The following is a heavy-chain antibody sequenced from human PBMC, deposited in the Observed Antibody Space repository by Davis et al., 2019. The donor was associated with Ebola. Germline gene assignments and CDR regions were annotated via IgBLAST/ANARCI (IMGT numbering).Heavy chain of an antibody. V-gene: IGHV3-23*01. J-gene: IGHJ6*02. CDR1: GFTFSSYA. CDR2: ISGSGGST. Sequence: GGSLRLSCAASGFTFSSYAMSWVRQAPGKGLEWVSAISGSGGSTYYADSVKGRFTISRDNSKNTLYLQVNSLRAEDTAVYYCAKVMMGDYDILYYYYGMDVWGQGTTVTVSS. CDR3: AKVMMGDYDILYYYYGMDV. D-gene: IGHD3-9*01.